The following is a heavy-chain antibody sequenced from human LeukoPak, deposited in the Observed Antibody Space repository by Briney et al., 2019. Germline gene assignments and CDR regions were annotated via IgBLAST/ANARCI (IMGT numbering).Heavy chain of an antibody. D-gene: IGHD1-14*01. V-gene: IGHV4-59*08. CDR2: IYYSGST. CDR1: GGSISSYY. J-gene: IGHJ5*02. Sequence: SSETLSLTCTVSGGSISSYYWSWIRQPPGKGLEWIGYIYYSGSTNYNPSLKSRVTISVDTSKNQFSLKLSSVTAADTAVYYCARHVEAGTPEGGFDHWGQGTLVTVSP. CDR3: ARHVEAGTPEGGFDH.